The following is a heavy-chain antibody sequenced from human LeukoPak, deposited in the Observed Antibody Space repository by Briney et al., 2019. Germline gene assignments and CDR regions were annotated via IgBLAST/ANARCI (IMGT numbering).Heavy chain of an antibody. CDR1: GFTFDDYA. CDR2: ISWNSGSI. D-gene: IGHD2-2*01. Sequence: GRSLRLSCAASGFTFDDYAMHWVRQAPGKGLEWVSGISWNSGSIGYADSVKGRFTISRDNAKNSLYLQMNSLRAEDMALYYCAKGDCSSPSCYFGYWGQGTLVTVSS. CDR3: AKGDCSSPSCYFGY. V-gene: IGHV3-9*03. J-gene: IGHJ4*02.